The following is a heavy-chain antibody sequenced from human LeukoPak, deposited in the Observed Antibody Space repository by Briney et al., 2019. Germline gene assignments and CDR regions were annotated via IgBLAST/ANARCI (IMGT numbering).Heavy chain of an antibody. CDR2: IIPIFGTA. CDR1: GGTFSSYA. D-gene: IGHD1-7*01. J-gene: IGHJ5*02. CDR3: ARAVLNVITGTTDWIDP. Sequence: SVKVSCKASGGTFSSYAISWVRQAPGQGLEWMGGIIPIFGTANYAQKFQGRVTITTDESTSTAYMELSSLRSEDTAVYYCARAVLNVITGTTDWIDPWGQGTLVTVSS. V-gene: IGHV1-69*05.